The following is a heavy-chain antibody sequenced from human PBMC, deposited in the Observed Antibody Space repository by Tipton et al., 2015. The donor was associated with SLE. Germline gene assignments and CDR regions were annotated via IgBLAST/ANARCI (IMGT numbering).Heavy chain of an antibody. CDR1: GGYITNYY. J-gene: IGHJ6*02. V-gene: IGHV4-59*08. CDR2: IYHNESP. Sequence: TLSLTCTVSGGYITNYYWSWIRQPPGKGLEWIGYIYHNESPTYNPSLKSRVTMSVDTAKNQFSLKLTSVTAADTAVYYCARGMLTWRGAIIGVDVWGQGTSVNVSS. D-gene: IGHD2-8*01. CDR3: ARGMLTWRGAIIGVDV.